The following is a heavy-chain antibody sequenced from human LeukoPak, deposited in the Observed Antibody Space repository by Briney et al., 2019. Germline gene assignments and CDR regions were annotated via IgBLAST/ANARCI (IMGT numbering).Heavy chain of an antibody. CDR1: GDSINNNNYY. V-gene: IGHV4-39*01. CDR2: IYYNGRT. J-gene: IGHJ3*01. CDR3: ARITDRTIFGEIMHGFDV. Sequence: SETLSPTCTVSGDSINNNNYYWGWIRQPPGEGLEWIGNIYYNGRTYYSPPLKSRGTISVDTSNNQFSLKLNSVTAADTAVYYCARITDRTIFGEIMHGFDVWGQGTPVTVSS. D-gene: IGHD3-3*01.